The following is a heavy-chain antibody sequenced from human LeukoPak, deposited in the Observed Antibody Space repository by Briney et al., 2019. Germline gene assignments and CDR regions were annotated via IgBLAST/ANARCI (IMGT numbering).Heavy chain of an antibody. J-gene: IGHJ6*02. D-gene: IGHD4-17*01. V-gene: IGHV4-59*12. CDR3: ARDKSYGDKSFYYYYYGMDV. CDR2: IYYSGST. CDR1: GGSISSYY. Sequence: PSETLSLTCTVSGGSISSYYWSWIRQPPGKGLEWIGYIYYSGSTNYNPSLKSRVTISVDTSKNQFSLKLSSVTAADTAVYYCARDKSYGDKSFYYYYYGMDVWGQGTTVTVSS.